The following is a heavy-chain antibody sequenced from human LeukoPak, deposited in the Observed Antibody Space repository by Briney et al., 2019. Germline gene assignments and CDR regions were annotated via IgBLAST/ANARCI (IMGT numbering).Heavy chain of an antibody. CDR3: ARINYDILTGYYTYFDY. V-gene: IGHV5-51*01. CDR1: GYNFATYW. J-gene: IGHJ4*02. D-gene: IGHD3-9*01. CDR2: IYPDDSDT. Sequence: GESLKISCKGSGYNFATYWIGWVRQMPGKGLEWMGIIYPDDSDTRYSPSFQGQVTISADKSISTAYLQWSSLKASDTAMYYCARINYDILTGYYTYFDYWGQGTLVTVSS.